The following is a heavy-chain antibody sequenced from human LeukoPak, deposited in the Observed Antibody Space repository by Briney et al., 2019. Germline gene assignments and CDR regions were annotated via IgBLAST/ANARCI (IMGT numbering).Heavy chain of an antibody. D-gene: IGHD1-26*01. CDR2: INADASHT. CDR1: GFTFSSSA. Sequence: PGGSLRLSCAASGFTFSSSAMSWVRQPPGKGLEWVSAINADASHTYYADSVKGRFTISRDNSKNTLYLQMNSLRAEDTAVYYCEGATNYFDYWGQGTLVTVSS. CDR3: EGATNYFDY. V-gene: IGHV3-23*01. J-gene: IGHJ4*02.